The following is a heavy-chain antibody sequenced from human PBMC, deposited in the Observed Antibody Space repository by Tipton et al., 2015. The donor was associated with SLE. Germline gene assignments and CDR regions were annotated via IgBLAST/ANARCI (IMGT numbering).Heavy chain of an antibody. J-gene: IGHJ3*02. Sequence: TLSLTCTVSGGSSSRYYWSWIRQSPGKGLEWIGYIFDNGNSNYNPSLKSRITISIDTSKNQFSLRLTSLTAADTAVYYCARVVYSFSDAFDIWGQGTLVTVSS. CDR1: GGSSSRYY. CDR2: IFDNGNS. V-gene: IGHV4-59*01. CDR3: ARVVYSFSDAFDI. D-gene: IGHD6-13*01.